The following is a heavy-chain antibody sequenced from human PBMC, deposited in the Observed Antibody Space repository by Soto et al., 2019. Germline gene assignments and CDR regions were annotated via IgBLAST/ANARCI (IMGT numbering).Heavy chain of an antibody. V-gene: IGHV1-18*01. CDR2: ISLYSDGT. CDR1: GYTFSNYG. CDR3: ARVVPGAEAWFGP. J-gene: IGHJ5*02. D-gene: IGHD2-2*01. Sequence: ASVKVSCKTSGYTFSNYGITWLRQAPGQPLEWLGWISLYSDGTNYAQKFQGRVSMTTDTSTTTAYMELRSLRSDDTAVYYCARVVPGAEAWFGPWGQGTLVTVSS.